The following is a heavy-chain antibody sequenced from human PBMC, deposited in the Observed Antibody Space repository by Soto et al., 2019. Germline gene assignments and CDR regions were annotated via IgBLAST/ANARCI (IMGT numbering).Heavy chain of an antibody. CDR2: ISPMFGAA. Sequence: QVQLVQSGAEMKKPGSSVKVSCQSSGGTFNTYAMNWVRQAPGQGPEWMGDISPMFGAANYAPKFQGRVTITADESTGTSYIQLSSLTSEDTALYFCARDVQVHPPAFVYWGQGTLVTVSS. V-gene: IGHV1-69*19. CDR1: GGTFNTYA. J-gene: IGHJ4*02. D-gene: IGHD3-10*01. CDR3: ARDVQVHPPAFVY.